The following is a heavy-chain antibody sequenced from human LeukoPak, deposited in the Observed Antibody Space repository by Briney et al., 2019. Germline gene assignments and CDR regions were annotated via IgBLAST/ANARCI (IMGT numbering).Heavy chain of an antibody. J-gene: IGHJ4*02. CDR2: IYPGDSDT. V-gene: IGHV5-51*01. CDR3: ARRGGGSTGGFYFDY. D-gene: IGHD1-1*01. CDR1: GYSFTSYW. Sequence: GESLKISCKGSGYSFTSYWIGWVRQMPGKGLEWMGIIYPGDSDTRYNPSFQGQVTISADKSIKTAYLQWSSLKASDTAIYYCARRGGGSTGGFYFDYWGQGSLVTVSS.